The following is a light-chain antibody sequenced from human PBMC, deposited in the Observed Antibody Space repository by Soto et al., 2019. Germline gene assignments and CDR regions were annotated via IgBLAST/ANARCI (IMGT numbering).Light chain of an antibody. CDR1: QSINKW. V-gene: IGKV1-5*01. Sequence: IQMTQSPSTLSASVGDRVTITCRASQSINKWVAWFQQKSGRAPKLLIYDAATLQSGVPSRFSGTGSGTDFSLSISNLQPEDFATYYCQQYNIGYTFGQGTRLDIK. J-gene: IGKJ2*01. CDR3: QQYNIGYT. CDR2: DAA.